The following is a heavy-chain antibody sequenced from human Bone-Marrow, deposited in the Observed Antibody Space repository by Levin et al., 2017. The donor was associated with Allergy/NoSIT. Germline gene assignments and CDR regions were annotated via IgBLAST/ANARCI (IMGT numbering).Heavy chain of an antibody. Sequence: SQTLSLTCAVSGASISSSNWWNWVRQTPGGGLEWIGEIFHSGIANYNPSLKSRILISVDKSKNHFSLNLKTVTAADTALYYCTRRNSSWATFTFDIWGHGTMVTVS. CDR1: GASISSSNW. D-gene: IGHD1/OR15-1a*01. CDR3: TRRNSSWATFTFDI. J-gene: IGHJ3*02. V-gene: IGHV4-4*02. CDR2: IFHSGIA.